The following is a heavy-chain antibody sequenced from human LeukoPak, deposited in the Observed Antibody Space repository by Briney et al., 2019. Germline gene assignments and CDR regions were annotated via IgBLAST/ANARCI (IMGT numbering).Heavy chain of an antibody. J-gene: IGHJ6*02. V-gene: IGHV3-11*06. CDR1: GFTFSDYY. D-gene: IGHD2-2*01. CDR3: ARDIRYCSSTSCYQLYGMDV. CDR2: ISSSSSYT. Sequence: GGSLRLSRAASGFTFSDYYMSWIRQAPGKGLEWVSYISSSSSYTNYADSVKGRFTISRDNAKNSLYLQMNSLRAEDTAVYYCARDIRYCSSTSCYQLYGMDVWGQGTTVTVSS.